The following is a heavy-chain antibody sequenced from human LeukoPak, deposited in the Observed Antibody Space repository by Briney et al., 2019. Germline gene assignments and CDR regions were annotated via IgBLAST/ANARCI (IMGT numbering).Heavy chain of an antibody. CDR3: ASLRRRWLYHYFDY. CDR1: GGSISSGGYS. Sequence: SQTLSLTCAVSGGSISSGGYSWSWIRQPPGKGLEWIGYIYHSGSTYYNPSLKSRVTISVDRSKNQFSLKLSSVTAADTAVYYCASLRRRWLYHYFDYWGQGTLATVSS. CDR2: IYHSGST. D-gene: IGHD3-16*02. J-gene: IGHJ4*02. V-gene: IGHV4-30-2*01.